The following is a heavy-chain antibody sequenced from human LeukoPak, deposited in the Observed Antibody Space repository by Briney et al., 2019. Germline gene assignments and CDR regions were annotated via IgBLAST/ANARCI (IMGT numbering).Heavy chain of an antibody. V-gene: IGHV5-51*01. J-gene: IGHJ4*02. CDR3: ARIRSSGWWDFDY. CDR1: GFTFTNYW. CDR2: IYPGDSDT. Sequence: GESLKISCKGFGFTFTNYWIGWVRQMPGKGLEWMGIIYPGDSDTRYSPSFQGQVTISADKSISTAYLQWSSLKASDTAMYYCARIRSSGWWDFDYWGQGTLVTVSS. D-gene: IGHD6-19*01.